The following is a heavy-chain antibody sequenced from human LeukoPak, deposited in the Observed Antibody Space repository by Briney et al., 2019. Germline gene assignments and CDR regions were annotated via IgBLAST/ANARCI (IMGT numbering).Heavy chain of an antibody. V-gene: IGHV3-21*01. CDR1: EFTFSSYS. J-gene: IGHJ4*02. Sequence: GGSLRLSCVASEFTFSSYSMNWVRQAPGKGLEWVSSISSSSSYIYYADSVKGRFTISRDNAKNSLYLQMNSLRAEDTAVYYCARAPQYCSSTSCYPYYFDYWGQGTLVTVSS. CDR2: ISSSSSYI. D-gene: IGHD2-2*01. CDR3: ARAPQYCSSTSCYPYYFDY.